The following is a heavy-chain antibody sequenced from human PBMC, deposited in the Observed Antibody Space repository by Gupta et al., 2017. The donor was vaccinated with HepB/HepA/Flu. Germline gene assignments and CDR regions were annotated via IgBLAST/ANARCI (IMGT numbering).Heavy chain of an antibody. CDR1: GFSLSTSGVG. CDR2: IYWNDDK. V-gene: IGHV2-5*01. Sequence: QITLKESGPTLVKPTQTLTLTCIFPGFSLSTSGVGVGWIRQPPEKAPEWLAVIYWNDDKHYSPSLRSRLTITKDTSKNQVVRTMTNMEPVETATYYHAHRRYLGARTPVINSRFDYWGQVTLVTVSS. CDR3: AHRRYLGARTPVINSRFDY. J-gene: IGHJ4*02. D-gene: IGHD3-16*01.